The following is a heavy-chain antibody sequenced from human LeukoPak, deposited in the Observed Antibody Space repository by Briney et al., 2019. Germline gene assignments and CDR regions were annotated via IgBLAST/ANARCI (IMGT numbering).Heavy chain of an antibody. CDR3: VRLVATTGRLYFDY. CDR1: GFTVSSNY. V-gene: IGHV3-53*01. D-gene: IGHD1-1*01. CDR2: IYSGGNT. Sequence: PGGSLRLSCAASGFTVSSNYMGWVRQAPGKGLEYVSVIYSGGNTYYAGSVKGRFTISRDNSKNTVYLQMNSLRAEDTAVFYCVRLVATTGRLYFDYWGQGTLVTVSS. J-gene: IGHJ4*02.